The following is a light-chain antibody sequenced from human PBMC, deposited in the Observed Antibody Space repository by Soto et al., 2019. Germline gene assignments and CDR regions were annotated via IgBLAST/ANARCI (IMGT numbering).Light chain of an antibody. J-gene: IGLJ1*01. CDR1: GSDIGAYNY. Sequence: QSFLTHPASLSGSPRQSITISCTGSGSDIGAYNYVSWYQQHPGKAPKLLIHGVPRRPSGVSSRFSASKSAYTASLTISGLQAKEVATYFCSSFTTSYFDVFGPGTKVTVL. CDR3: SSFTTSYFDV. V-gene: IGLV2-14*01. CDR2: GVP.